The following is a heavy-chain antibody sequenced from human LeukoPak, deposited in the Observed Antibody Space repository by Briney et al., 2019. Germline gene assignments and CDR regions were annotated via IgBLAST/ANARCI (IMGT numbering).Heavy chain of an antibody. V-gene: IGHV1-24*01. CDR2: FDPEDGET. CDR1: GYTLTELS. J-gene: IGHJ3*02. Sequence: ASVKVSCKVSGYTLTELSMHWVRQAPGKGLEWMGGFDPEDGETIYAQKFQGRVTMTEDTSTDTAYMELSSLRSEDTAVYYRAPILINTYYYDSSGSAFDIWGQGTMVTVSS. CDR3: APILINTYYYDSSGSAFDI. D-gene: IGHD3-22*01.